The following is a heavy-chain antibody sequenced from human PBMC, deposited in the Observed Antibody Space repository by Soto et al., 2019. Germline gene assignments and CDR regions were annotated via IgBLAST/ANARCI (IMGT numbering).Heavy chain of an antibody. V-gene: IGHV3-33*01. CDR1: GFTFSSYG. J-gene: IGHJ6*03. D-gene: IGHD3-3*01. CDR2: IWYDGSNK. Sequence: GSLRLSCAASGFTFSSYGMHWVLQAPGKGLEWVAVIWYDGSNKYYADSVKGRFTISRDNSKNTLYLQMNSLRAEDTAVYYCARDSYDFWSGYYLSYYMDVWGKGTTVTVSS. CDR3: ARDSYDFWSGYYLSYYMDV.